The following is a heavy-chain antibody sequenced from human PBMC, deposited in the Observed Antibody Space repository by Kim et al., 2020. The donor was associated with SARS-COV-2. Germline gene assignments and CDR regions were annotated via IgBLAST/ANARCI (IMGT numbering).Heavy chain of an antibody. D-gene: IGHD6-6*01. CDR1: GFPSSISQ. J-gene: IGHJ4*01. CDR3: ARVSSSNHPLGLFPFDY. Sequence: GGSLRLSCAVSGFPSSISQMSWVRQAPGKGPEWVAQIKQDGSAHYSVYSVKGFSTTTRDTANNSLHLEITILIVDDTALYYCARVSSSNHPLGLFPFDY. CDR2: IKQDGSAH. V-gene: IGHV3-7*03.